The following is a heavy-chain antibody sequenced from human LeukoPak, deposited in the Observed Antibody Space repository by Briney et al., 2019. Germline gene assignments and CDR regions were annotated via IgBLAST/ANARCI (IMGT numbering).Heavy chain of an antibody. CDR1: GFTFSSYG. CDR2: ISYDGSNK. J-gene: IGHJ5*02. D-gene: IGHD3-10*01. CDR3: AKAGGSGSYFFNCFDP. Sequence: GGSLRLSCAASGFTFSSYGMHWVRQAPGKGLEWVAVISYDGSNKYYADSVKGRFTISRDNAKNSLSLQMNSLRAEDTALYYCAKAGGSGSYFFNCFDPWGQGTLVTVSS. V-gene: IGHV3-30*18.